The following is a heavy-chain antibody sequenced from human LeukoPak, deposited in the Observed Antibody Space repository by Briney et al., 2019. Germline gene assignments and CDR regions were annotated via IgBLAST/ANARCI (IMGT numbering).Heavy chain of an antibody. Sequence: SDTLSLTCTVSGGSISSSSYYWGWIRQPPGKGLEWIGYIYYSGSTNYNPSLKSRVTISVDTSKNQFSLKLSSVTAADTAVYYCARGQNTFYYDSSGYYRGNWFDPWGQGTLVTVSS. CDR3: ARGQNTFYYDSSGYYRGNWFDP. CDR2: IYYSGST. D-gene: IGHD3-22*01. CDR1: GGSISSSSYY. J-gene: IGHJ5*02. V-gene: IGHV4-61*05.